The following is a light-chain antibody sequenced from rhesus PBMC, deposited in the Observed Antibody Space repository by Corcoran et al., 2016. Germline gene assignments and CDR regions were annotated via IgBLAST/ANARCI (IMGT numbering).Light chain of an antibody. CDR3: GSYASSSAFI. Sequence: QAALTQSPSVSGSPGQSVTISCTGTSSDIGAYNRVSWYQQHPGKAPKLMIYEITKRPSGVSDRFSGSKSGNTASLTISGLQAKDEADYYCGSYASSSAFIFGAGTRLTVL. J-gene: IGLJ1*01. CDR2: EIT. CDR1: SSDIGAYNR. V-gene: IGLV2-13*02.